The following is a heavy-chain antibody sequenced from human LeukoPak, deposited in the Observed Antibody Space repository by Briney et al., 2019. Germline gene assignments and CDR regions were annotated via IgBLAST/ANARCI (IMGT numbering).Heavy chain of an antibody. Sequence: GGSLRLSCAASRFTFDDYGMSWGRQAPGKGLEWVSGINWNGGSTGYADSVKGRFTISRDNAKNSLYLQMNSLRAEDTALYYCAQARNYFYYGTDISGQGNTVTVS. CDR1: RFTFDDYG. CDR2: INWNGGST. J-gene: IGHJ6*02. CDR3: AQARNYFYYGTDI. V-gene: IGHV3-20*04. D-gene: IGHD6-6*01.